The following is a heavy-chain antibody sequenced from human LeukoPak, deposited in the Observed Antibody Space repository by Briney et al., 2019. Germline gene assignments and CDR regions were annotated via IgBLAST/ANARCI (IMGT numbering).Heavy chain of an antibody. CDR1: GCTFSSYS. Sequence: ASVKVSCKASGCTFSSYSISWVRQAPGQGLEWMGRIIPILGIANYAQKFQGRVTITADKSTSTAHMELSSLRSEDTAVYYCADDYGDIDYWGQGTLVTVSS. CDR2: IIPILGIA. J-gene: IGHJ4*02. V-gene: IGHV1-69*02. CDR3: ADDYGDIDY. D-gene: IGHD4-17*01.